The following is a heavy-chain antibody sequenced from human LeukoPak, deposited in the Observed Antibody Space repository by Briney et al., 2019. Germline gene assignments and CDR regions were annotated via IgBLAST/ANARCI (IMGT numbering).Heavy chain of an antibody. V-gene: IGHV3-74*01. Sequence: GGSLRLSCAASGFTFSSYSMNWVRQAPGKGLVWVSRINSDGSGTIYADSVKGRFTISRDNAKNTLFLQMNSLRAEDTAVYYCARVYGGYGDYYFDYWGQGTLVTVSS. CDR1: GFTFSSYS. CDR3: ARVYGGYGDYYFDY. CDR2: INSDGSGT. D-gene: IGHD4-17*01. J-gene: IGHJ4*02.